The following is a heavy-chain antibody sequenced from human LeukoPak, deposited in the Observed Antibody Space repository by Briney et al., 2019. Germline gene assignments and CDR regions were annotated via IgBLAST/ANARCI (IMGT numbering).Heavy chain of an antibody. Sequence: ASVKVSCKASGYTFTSYGISWVRQAPGQGLEWMGWISAYNGNTNYAQKLQGRVTMTTDTSTSTAYMELRSLRSDDTAVYYCAREALSYGDYVFDYWGQGTLVTVAS. V-gene: IGHV1-18*01. J-gene: IGHJ4*02. CDR2: ISAYNGNT. CDR1: GYTFTSYG. CDR3: AREALSYGDYVFDY. D-gene: IGHD4-17*01.